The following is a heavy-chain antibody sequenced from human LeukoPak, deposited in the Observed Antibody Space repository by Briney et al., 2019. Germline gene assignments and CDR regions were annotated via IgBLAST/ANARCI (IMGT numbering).Heavy chain of an antibody. V-gene: IGHV3-23*01. CDR3: AKRDRTVTHAFDI. D-gene: IGHD4-17*01. CDR1: GFTFSTYA. CDR2: ISGSGGTT. Sequence: GGSLRLSCAASGFTFSTYAMSWVRQAPGKGLEWVSAISGSGGTTYYADSVKGRFTISRDNSENTLYLQMNSLRAEDTAVYYCAKRDRTVTHAFDIWGQGTMVAVSS. J-gene: IGHJ3*02.